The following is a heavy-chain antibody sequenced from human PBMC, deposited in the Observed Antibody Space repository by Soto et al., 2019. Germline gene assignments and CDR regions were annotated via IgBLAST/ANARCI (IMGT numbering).Heavy chain of an antibody. V-gene: IGHV4-30-4*01. Sequence: PSETLSLTCTVSGVSITSGDYYWSWIRQSPGKGLEWIGYIYYSETAQYNPTLKSRAVISIDRSKNQLSLKMTSVTAADTAVYYCARDDLEYGCNPLSAWGQGTLVTVS. CDR2: IYYSETA. D-gene: IGHD3-10*01. CDR3: ARDDLEYGCNPLSA. CDR1: GVSITSGDYY. J-gene: IGHJ1*01.